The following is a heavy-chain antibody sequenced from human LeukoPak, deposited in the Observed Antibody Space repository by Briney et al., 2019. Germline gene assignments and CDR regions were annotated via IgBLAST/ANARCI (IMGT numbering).Heavy chain of an antibody. V-gene: IGHV3-23*01. CDR2: ISGSGGST. CDR3: AKDGAIFGVVKVSYYYYMDV. Sequence: GGSLRLSCAASGFTFSSYAMSWVRQAPGKGLEWVSAISGSGGSTYYADSVKGRFTISRDNSKNTLYLQMNSLRAEDTAVYYCAKDGAIFGVVKVSYYYYMDVWGKGTTVTVSS. CDR1: GFTFSSYA. J-gene: IGHJ6*03. D-gene: IGHD3-3*01.